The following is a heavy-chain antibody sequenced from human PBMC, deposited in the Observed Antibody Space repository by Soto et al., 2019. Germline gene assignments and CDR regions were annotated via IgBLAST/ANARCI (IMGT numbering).Heavy chain of an antibody. CDR1: GGSFTYT. J-gene: IGHJ6*02. Sequence: SVKVSCKASGGSFTYTLSWVRQAPGQGLEWMGGIIPIFGTTNYAQKFQGRVTITADESTKTAYMELSTLRSEDTAVYYRARLHSHGTYGMDVWGQGTTVTVSS. CDR3: ARLHSHGTYGMDV. CDR2: IIPIFGTT. V-gene: IGHV1-69*13. D-gene: IGHD5-18*01.